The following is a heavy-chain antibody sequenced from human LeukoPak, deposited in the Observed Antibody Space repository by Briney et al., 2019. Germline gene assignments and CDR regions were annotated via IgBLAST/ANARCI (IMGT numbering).Heavy chain of an antibody. Sequence: GASVKVSCKASGYTFNIYGSSWVRQAPGQGLEWMGWISAYNGNTKYAQKLQGRVTMTTDTSTSTAYMELRSLRSDDTAVYYCARKIIEAAGTDYWGQGTLVTVSS. CDR3: ARKIIEAAGTDY. CDR2: ISAYNGNT. D-gene: IGHD6-13*01. V-gene: IGHV1-18*01. J-gene: IGHJ4*02. CDR1: GYTFNIYG.